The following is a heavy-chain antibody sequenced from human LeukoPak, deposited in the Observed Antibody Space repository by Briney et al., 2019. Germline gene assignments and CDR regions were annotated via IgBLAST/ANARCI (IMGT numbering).Heavy chain of an antibody. J-gene: IGHJ6*02. V-gene: IGHV4-59*01. CDR1: GGSISSYY. Sequence: SETLSLTCTVSGGSISSYYWSWIRQPPGKGLEWIGYIYYSGSTNYNPSLKSRVTISVDTSKNQFSLKLSSVTAADTAVYYCARDRYYYYGMDVWGQGTTVTVSS. CDR3: ARDRYYYYGMDV. CDR2: IYYSGST.